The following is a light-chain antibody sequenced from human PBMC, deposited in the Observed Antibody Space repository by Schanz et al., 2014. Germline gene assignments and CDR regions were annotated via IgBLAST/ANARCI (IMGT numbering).Light chain of an antibody. Sequence: QSALTQPASVSGSPGQSITISCTGTSSDVGSYNLVSWYQQHPGKAPKLMLYEGSKRPSGVPDRFSGSKSGNTASLTVSGLQAEDEADYYCSSYTISSTVVFGGGTKLTVL. CDR2: EGS. V-gene: IGLV2-14*02. J-gene: IGLJ2*01. CDR1: SSDVGSYNL. CDR3: SSYTISSTVV.